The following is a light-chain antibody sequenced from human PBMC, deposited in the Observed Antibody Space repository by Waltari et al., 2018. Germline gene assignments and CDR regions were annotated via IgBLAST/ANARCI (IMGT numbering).Light chain of an antibody. CDR2: AAS. CDR1: QDIGTY. CDR3: QQTKSIPYT. Sequence: IQMTQSPSSVSASVGDRVPHTWRASQDIGTYLALYQQKPGKAPRTLIYAASILQSGVPSRFSGGGSGTDFTLTITSLQPEDFAIYYCQQTKSIPYTFGQGTKLGIK. J-gene: IGKJ2*01. V-gene: IGKV1-12*01.